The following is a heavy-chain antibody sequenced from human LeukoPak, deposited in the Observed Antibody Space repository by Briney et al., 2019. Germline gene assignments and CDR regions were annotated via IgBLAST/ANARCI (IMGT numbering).Heavy chain of an antibody. D-gene: IGHD2-15*01. Sequence: SQTLSLTFAISGDSVSSNSAAWNWIRQSPSRGLEWLGRTYYRSKWYNDYAVSVKSRITINPDTSKNQFPLQLNSVTPEDTAVYYCARDPWTYCSGGSCYSGNNWFDPWGQGALVTVSS. V-gene: IGHV6-1*01. CDR3: ARDPWTYCSGGSCYSGNNWFDP. CDR2: TYYRSKWYN. J-gene: IGHJ5*02. CDR1: GDSVSSNSAA.